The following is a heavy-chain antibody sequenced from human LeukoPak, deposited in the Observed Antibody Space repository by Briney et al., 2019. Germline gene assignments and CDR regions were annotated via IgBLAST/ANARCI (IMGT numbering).Heavy chain of an antibody. CDR3: AKGGYYDFWSS. CDR1: GFTFSTYA. J-gene: IGHJ5*02. Sequence: GGSLRLSCAASGFTFSTYAVNWVRQAPGKGLEWVSTISGSGDSTYYADSVKGRFTISRDNSKNTLYLQMNSLRAEDTAVYYCAKGGYYDFWSSWGQGTLATVSS. CDR2: ISGSGDST. D-gene: IGHD3-3*01. V-gene: IGHV3-23*01.